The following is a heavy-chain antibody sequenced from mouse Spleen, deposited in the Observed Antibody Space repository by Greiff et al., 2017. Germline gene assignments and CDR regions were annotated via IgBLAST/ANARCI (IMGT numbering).Heavy chain of an antibody. CDR2: ISYDGSN. J-gene: IGHJ1*01. V-gene: IGHV3-6*01. CDR1: GYSITSGYY. CDR3: ARDDWYFDV. Sequence: EVKLVESGPGLVKPSQSLSLTCSVTGYSITSGYYWNWIRQFPGNKLEWMGYISYDGSNNYNPSLKNRISITRDTSKNQFFLKLNSVTTEDTATYYCARDDWYFDVWGAGTTVTVSS.